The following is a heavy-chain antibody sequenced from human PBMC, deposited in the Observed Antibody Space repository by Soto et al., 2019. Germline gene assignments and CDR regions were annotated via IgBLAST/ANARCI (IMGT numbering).Heavy chain of an antibody. CDR1: GGSISSDNYY. J-gene: IGHJ6*02. V-gene: IGHV4-30-4*01. CDR2: IYYSGYT. Sequence: TLSLTCTVSGGSISSDNYYWSWIRQPPGKGLEWIGYIYYSGYTYYNPSLKSRINISVDTSKNQFSLKLSSVTAADTAVYYCARDMAGFGGSYYGMDVWGQGTTVTVSS. CDR3: ARDMAGFGGSYYGMDV. D-gene: IGHD3-10*01.